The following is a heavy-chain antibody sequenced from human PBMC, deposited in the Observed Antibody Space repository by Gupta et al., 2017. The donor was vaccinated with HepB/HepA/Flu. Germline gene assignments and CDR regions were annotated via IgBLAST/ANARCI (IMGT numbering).Heavy chain of an antibody. CDR1: EGTFSSYA. V-gene: IGHV1-69*04. D-gene: IGHD4-17*01. CDR2: IIPILGIA. CDR3: ARVTVDPLFYGMDV. Sequence: QVQLVQSGAEVKKPGSSVKVSCKASEGTFSSYAISCVRQAPGQGLEWMGRIIPILGIANYAQKFQGRVTITADKSTSTAYMELSSLRSEDTAVYYCARVTVDPLFYGMDVWGQGTTVTVSS. J-gene: IGHJ6*02.